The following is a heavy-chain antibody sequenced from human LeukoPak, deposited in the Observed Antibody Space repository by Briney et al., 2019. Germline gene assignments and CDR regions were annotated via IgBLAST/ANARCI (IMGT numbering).Heavy chain of an antibody. V-gene: IGHV4-59*01. CDR3: ARGAYPDAFDI. D-gene: IGHD2-21*01. J-gene: IGHJ3*02. CDR2: IYYSGST. Sequence: SETLSLTCTVSGGSISRYYWSWIRQPPGKGLEWIGYIYYSGSTNYNPSLKSRVTISVGTSKSQFSLKLSSVTAADTAVYYCARGAYPDAFDIWGQGTMVTVSS. CDR1: GGSISRYY.